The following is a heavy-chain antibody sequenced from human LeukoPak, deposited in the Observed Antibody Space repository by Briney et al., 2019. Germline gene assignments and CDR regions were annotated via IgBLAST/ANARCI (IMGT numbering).Heavy chain of an antibody. Sequence: SQTLSLTCTVSGGSISSGSYYWSWIRQPAGKGLEWIGRIYTSGSTNYNPSLKSRVTISVDTSKNQFSLKLSSVTAADTAVYYCARGVGGNSVYWGQGTLVTVSS. V-gene: IGHV4-61*02. CDR2: IYTSGST. CDR1: GGSISSGSYY. J-gene: IGHJ4*02. CDR3: ARGVGGNSVY. D-gene: IGHD4-23*01.